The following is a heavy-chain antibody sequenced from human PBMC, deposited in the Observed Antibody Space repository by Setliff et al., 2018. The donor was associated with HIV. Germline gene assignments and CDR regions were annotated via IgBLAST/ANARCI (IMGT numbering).Heavy chain of an antibody. CDR3: ARRGALRMAVVGYFDY. J-gene: IGHJ4*02. Sequence: PGGSLRLSCAASRFTFSSYAMTWVRQAPGKGLEWVAALSGSGGSTYYADSVKGRFTISRDNSKNTLYLQMNSLGAEDTAVYYCARRGALRMAVVGYFDYWGQGTLVTVSS. V-gene: IGHV3-23*01. CDR2: LSGSGGST. CDR1: RFTFSSYA. D-gene: IGHD6-19*01.